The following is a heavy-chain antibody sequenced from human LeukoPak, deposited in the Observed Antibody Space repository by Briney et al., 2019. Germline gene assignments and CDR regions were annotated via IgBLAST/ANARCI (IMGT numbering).Heavy chain of an antibody. Sequence: ASVKVSCKASGYTFTSCAMNWVRQAPGQGLEWMGWINTNTGNPTYAQGFTRRFVFSLDTSVSTAYLQISSLKAEDTAVYYCARGDSDYRFDYWGQGTLVTVSS. V-gene: IGHV7-4-1*02. CDR1: GYTFTSCA. CDR3: ARGDSDYRFDY. D-gene: IGHD5-12*01. CDR2: INTNTGNP. J-gene: IGHJ4*02.